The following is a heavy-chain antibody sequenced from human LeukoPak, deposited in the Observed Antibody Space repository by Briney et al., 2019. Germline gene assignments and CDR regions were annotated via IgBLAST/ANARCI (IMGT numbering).Heavy chain of an antibody. CDR2: INPNSGGT. Sequence: ASVKVSCKASGYTFTGYYMHWVRQAPGQGLEWMGRINPNSGGTNYAQKFQGRVTMTRDTSISTAYMELSRLRSDDTAVYYCARDFSGSYCSAGSCYSGDYWGQGTLVTVSS. V-gene: IGHV1-2*06. J-gene: IGHJ4*02. CDR1: GYTFTGYY. CDR3: ARDFSGSYCSAGSCYSGDY. D-gene: IGHD2-15*01.